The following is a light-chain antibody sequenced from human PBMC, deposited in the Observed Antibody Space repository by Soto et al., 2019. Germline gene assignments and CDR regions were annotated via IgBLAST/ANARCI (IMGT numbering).Light chain of an antibody. J-gene: IGKJ1*01. CDR3: QQYDSWT. CDR1: QSVSNNY. Sequence: ISLTQSPRTMSLSTGERATLSCRASQSVSNNYLAWYQQKPGQAPRLLIYGASNRATGIPDRFSGSVSGTDFTLTISRLEPEDFAVYYCQQYDSWTFGQGTKVDIK. CDR2: GAS. V-gene: IGKV3-20*01.